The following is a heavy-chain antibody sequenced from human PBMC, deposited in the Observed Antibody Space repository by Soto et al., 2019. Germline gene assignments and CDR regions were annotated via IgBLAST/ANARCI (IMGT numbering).Heavy chain of an antibody. D-gene: IGHD2-15*01. CDR3: ARGVVVVAATLRYFDY. Sequence: SETLSLTCAVSGGSFSGYYWSWIRQPPGKGLEWIGEINHSGSTNYNPSLKSRVTISVDTSKNQFSLKLSSVTAADTAVYYCARGVVVVAATLRYFDYWGQGTLVTVSS. J-gene: IGHJ4*02. V-gene: IGHV4-34*01. CDR2: INHSGST. CDR1: GGSFSGYY.